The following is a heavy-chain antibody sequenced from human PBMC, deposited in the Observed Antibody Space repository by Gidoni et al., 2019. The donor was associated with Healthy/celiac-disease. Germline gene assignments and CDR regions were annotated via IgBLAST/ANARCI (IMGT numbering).Heavy chain of an antibody. CDR1: GFTFSSYE. D-gene: IGHD5-18*01. V-gene: IGHV3-48*03. Sequence: EVQLVESGGGLVQPGGSLRLSCAASGFTFSSYEMNWVRQAPGKGLECVSYIRSRGSTIYYADSVKGRFTISRDNAKNSLYLQMNSLRAEDTAVYYCARVLPGYSYGDYWGQGTLVTVSS. CDR2: IRSRGSTI. J-gene: IGHJ4*02. CDR3: ARVLPGYSYGDY.